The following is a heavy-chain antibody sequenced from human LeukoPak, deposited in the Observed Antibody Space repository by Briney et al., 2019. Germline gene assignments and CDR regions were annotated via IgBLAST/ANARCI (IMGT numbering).Heavy chain of an antibody. CDR1: GGSISGYY. D-gene: IGHD3-16*01. CDR2: ISSTGST. CDR3: AREFWAAAFDY. Sequence: SETLSLTCSVSGGSISGYYWTWIRQPAGKGLEWIGRISSTGSTNYNPSLKSRVTMSVDTSNTQFSLKLRSVTAADTAVYFCAREFWAAAFDYWGQGSLVTVSS. J-gene: IGHJ4*02. V-gene: IGHV4-4*07.